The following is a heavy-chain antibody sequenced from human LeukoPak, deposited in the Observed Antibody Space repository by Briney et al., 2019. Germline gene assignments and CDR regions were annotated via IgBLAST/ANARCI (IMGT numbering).Heavy chain of an antibody. V-gene: IGHV4-34*01. CDR1: GGSFSGYY. D-gene: IGHD7-27*01. Sequence: PSETLSLTCAVYGGSFSGYYWSWIRQPPGKGLEWIGEINHSGSTNYSPSLKSRVTISVDTSKNQFSLKLSSVTAADTAVYYCARFGQRGKYYYHGMDVWGQGTTVTVSS. CDR2: INHSGST. CDR3: ARFGQRGKYYYHGMDV. J-gene: IGHJ6*02.